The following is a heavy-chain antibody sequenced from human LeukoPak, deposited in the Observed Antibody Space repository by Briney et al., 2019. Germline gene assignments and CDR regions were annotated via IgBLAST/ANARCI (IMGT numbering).Heavy chain of an antibody. CDR3: ARDGKGRNRIGYYFDY. V-gene: IGHV3-48*03. CDR2: ISSSGTTK. Sequence: GGSLRLSCAASGFTFSSYEMNWVRQAPGQGLEWVSYISSSGTTKYYADSVKGRFTISRDNAKNSLYLQMNSLRAEDTAVYYCARDGKGRNRIGYYFDYWGQGTLVTVSS. CDR1: GFTFSSYE. J-gene: IGHJ4*02.